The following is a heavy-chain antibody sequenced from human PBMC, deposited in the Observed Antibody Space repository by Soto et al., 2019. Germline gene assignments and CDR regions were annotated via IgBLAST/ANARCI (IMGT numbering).Heavy chain of an antibody. CDR3: SADHPHTAIGWPL. CDR2: IVVASGRT. J-gene: IGHJ6*02. CDR1: GFDFGSFG. V-gene: IGHV1-58*02. Sequence: GASVKVSCKSSGFDFGSFGIQFLRQTRGRGLEWIGWIVVASGRTNYARQFQGRVAFSRDMSSTTAYMDLYDLKSDDTAVYFCSADHPHTAIGWPLWGQGTTVTVSS.